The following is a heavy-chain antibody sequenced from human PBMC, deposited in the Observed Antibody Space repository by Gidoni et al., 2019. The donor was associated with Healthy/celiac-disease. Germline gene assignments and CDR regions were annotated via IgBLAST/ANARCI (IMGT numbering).Heavy chain of an antibody. V-gene: IGHV3-30-3*01. CDR3: ARDGASFQYLVVVVAATQNWFDP. CDR1: GVTCRSYA. D-gene: IGHD2-15*01. J-gene: IGHJ5*02. CDR2: ISYDGSNT. Sequence: QVQLVEYGGGGVQPGRYLRLSCAAAGVTCRSYAMHWVRQAPGKGREWVAVISYDGSNTYSADSVKGRFTISRDNSKNTLYLHMHSLRAEDTAVYYCARDGASFQYLVVVVAATQNWFDPWGQGTLVTVSS.